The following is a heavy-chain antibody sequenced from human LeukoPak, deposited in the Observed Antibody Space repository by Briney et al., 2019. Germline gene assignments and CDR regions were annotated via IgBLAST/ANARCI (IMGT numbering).Heavy chain of an antibody. D-gene: IGHD2-2*01. Sequence: GGSLRLSCAASGFTFSGYWMHWVRQAPGKGLVWVSRINTDGSSTTYADSVKSRFTISRDNAKSTLYLQMNSLRVEDTAVYRCVRRHPPPSTSPTSYGMDVWGQGTTVTVSS. CDR2: INTDGSST. V-gene: IGHV3-74*01. CDR1: GFTFSGYW. J-gene: IGHJ6*02. CDR3: VRRHPPPSTSPTSYGMDV.